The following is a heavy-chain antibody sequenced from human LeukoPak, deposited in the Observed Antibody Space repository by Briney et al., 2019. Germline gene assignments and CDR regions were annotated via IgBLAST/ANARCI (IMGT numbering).Heavy chain of an antibody. CDR2: INPNNGDT. CDR3: AFSSYYLQGNYYYMDV. V-gene: IGHV1-2*02. D-gene: IGHD1-26*01. J-gene: IGHJ6*03. CDR1: GYTFTGYY. Sequence: ASVKVSCKASGYTFTGYYIHWVRQAPGQGLEWMGWINPNNGDTNFAQKFQGRVTMTTDTSTSTVYMELRSLRSDDTAVYYCAFSSYYLQGNYYYMDVWGKGTTVTVSS.